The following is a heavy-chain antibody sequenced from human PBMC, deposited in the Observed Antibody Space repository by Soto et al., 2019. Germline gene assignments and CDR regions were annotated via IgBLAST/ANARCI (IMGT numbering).Heavy chain of an antibody. Sequence: QVQLVESGGGVAQPGRSLRLSCAASGFTFSSYGMHWVRQAPGKGLEWVAVISYDGSNKYYADSVKGRFTISRDNSKNTLYLQMNSLRAEDTAVYYCAKDSRGKIFAYYYGMDVWGQGTTVTVSS. CDR2: ISYDGSNK. J-gene: IGHJ6*02. D-gene: IGHD3-3*01. V-gene: IGHV3-30*18. CDR1: GFTFSSYG. CDR3: AKDSRGKIFAYYYGMDV.